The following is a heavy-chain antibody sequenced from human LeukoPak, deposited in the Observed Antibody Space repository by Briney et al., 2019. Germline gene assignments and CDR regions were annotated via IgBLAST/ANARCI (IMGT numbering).Heavy chain of an antibody. J-gene: IGHJ2*01. V-gene: IGHV4-34*01. CDR1: GGSFSGFY. CDR2: INHSRST. Sequence: PSETLSLTCAVYGGSFSGFYWTWIRQPPGKGLEWIGQINHSRSTHYNPSLKSRVTISVDTSKNQFSLKLSSVTAADTAVYYCARVPKYFDLGGRGTLVTVSS. CDR3: ARVPKYFDL.